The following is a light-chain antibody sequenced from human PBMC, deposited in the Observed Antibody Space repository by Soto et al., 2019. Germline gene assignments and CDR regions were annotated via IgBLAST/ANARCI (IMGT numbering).Light chain of an antibody. J-gene: IGKJ5*01. Sequence: EIVLTQSPATLSLSPGERATLSCRASQSVSSYLAWYQQKPGQAPRLLIYDSFNRATGIPARFSGSGSGTDFTLTISSLKPEDFAVYYCQQRSTWPVTFGQGTRLEIK. CDR3: QQRSTWPVT. CDR2: DSF. CDR1: QSVSSY. V-gene: IGKV3-11*01.